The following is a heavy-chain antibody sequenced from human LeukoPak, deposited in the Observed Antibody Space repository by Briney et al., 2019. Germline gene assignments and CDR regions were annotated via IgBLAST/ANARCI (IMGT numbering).Heavy chain of an antibody. CDR3: AKEGGDYDSSGYPYDAFDI. V-gene: IGHV3-48*01. CDR1: GFTFSSYS. J-gene: IGHJ3*02. Sequence: GGSLRLSCAASGFTFSSYSMNWVRQTPGKGLEWVSYISSSSSTIYYADSVKGRFTISRDNSKNTLYLQMNSLRAEDTAVYYCAKEGGDYDSSGYPYDAFDIWGQGTMVTVSS. D-gene: IGHD3-22*01. CDR2: ISSSSSTI.